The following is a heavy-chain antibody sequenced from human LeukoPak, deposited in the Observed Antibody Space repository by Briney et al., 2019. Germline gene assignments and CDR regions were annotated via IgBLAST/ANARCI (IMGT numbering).Heavy chain of an antibody. Sequence: GASLRLSCAASGFTFSNYAMSWVPQAPGKGLEWVSAILGSGGSTYYADSVKGRFTVSRDNSKSTLYLQMNSLRAEDTALYYCAKWGDYDVLTGYYVPDHWGQGTLVTVSS. D-gene: IGHD3-9*01. CDR1: GFTFSNYA. CDR2: ILGSGGST. V-gene: IGHV3-23*01. J-gene: IGHJ5*02. CDR3: AKWGDYDVLTGYYVPDH.